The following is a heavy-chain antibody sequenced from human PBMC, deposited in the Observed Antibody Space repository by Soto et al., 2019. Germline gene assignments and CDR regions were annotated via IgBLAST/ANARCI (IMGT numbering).Heavy chain of an antibody. J-gene: IGHJ4*02. V-gene: IGHV3-30*18. CDR1: GLTFSSYG. CDR2: ISYDGSNK. CDR3: AKDRWVRQLWSYFDY. Sequence: QVQLVESGGGVVQPGRSLRLSCAASGLTFSSYGMHWVRQAPGKGLEWVAVISYDGSNKYYADSVKGRFTISRDNSKNTLYLQMNSLRAEDTAVFYCAKDRWVRQLWSYFDYWGQGTLVTVSS. D-gene: IGHD5-18*01.